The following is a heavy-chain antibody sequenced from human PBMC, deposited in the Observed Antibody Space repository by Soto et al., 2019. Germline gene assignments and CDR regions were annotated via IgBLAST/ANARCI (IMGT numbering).Heavy chain of an antibody. CDR1: GGSLRNSV. CDR3: ARLGHPGH. V-gene: IGHV1-69*01. Sequence: QVQLVQSGAEVKKPGSSVKVSCTASGGSLRNSVISWVRQAPAQRLEWMGGVIPSLGTANYAQKFQGRVTMHADEATSTAYMDLSSLSPDDTAVYYCARLGHPGHWGPGTLVIVSS. J-gene: IGHJ4*02. CDR2: VIPSLGTA.